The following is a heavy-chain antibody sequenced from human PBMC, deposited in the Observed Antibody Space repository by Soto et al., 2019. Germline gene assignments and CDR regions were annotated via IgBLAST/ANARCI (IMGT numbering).Heavy chain of an antibody. Sequence: GESLKISCRTSGYRFTSYWIAWVRQMPGKGLEWMGIIFPSDSDTRYSPSFQGQVTISTDRSTSTVFLQWASLKASDTAVYFCARKDKSGYFNWFDPWGQGTLVTVSS. CDR2: IFPSDSDT. J-gene: IGHJ5*02. CDR3: ARKDKSGYFNWFDP. V-gene: IGHV5-51*01. D-gene: IGHD3-22*01. CDR1: GYRFTSYW.